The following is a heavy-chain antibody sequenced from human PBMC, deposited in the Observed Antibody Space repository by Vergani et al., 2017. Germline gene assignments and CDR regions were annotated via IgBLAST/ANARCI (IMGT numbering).Heavy chain of an antibody. CDR2: IIPIFGTT. CDR3: ARSSGYYSYYFDF. D-gene: IGHD3-22*01. J-gene: IGHJ4*02. CDR1: GGTFSSNS. Sequence: GQLAQSGAEVKTPGSSVQVSCKASGGTFSSNSISWVRQAPGQGLEWMGRIIPIFGTTSYAQKFQGRVTILADESTSTAYMELSCLRSEDTAVYYCARSSGYYSYYFDFGGQGTLVTVSS. V-gene: IGHV1-69*15.